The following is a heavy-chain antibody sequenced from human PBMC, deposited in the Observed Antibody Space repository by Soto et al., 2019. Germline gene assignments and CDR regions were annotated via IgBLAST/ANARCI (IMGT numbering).Heavy chain of an antibody. V-gene: IGHV3-23*01. CDR3: AHPRGYGVFDAYDI. CDR2: ISACGGTT. CDR1: GFTFTTYA. D-gene: IGHD4-17*01. Sequence: PGGSLRLSCAASGFTFTTYAMSWVRQAPGKGLDGGSAISACGGTTYYADSVKYRFTISRDHSMHALSLQIHSLRVEDTAVYYCAHPRGYGVFDAYDIWGQGPMVTVSS. J-gene: IGHJ3*02.